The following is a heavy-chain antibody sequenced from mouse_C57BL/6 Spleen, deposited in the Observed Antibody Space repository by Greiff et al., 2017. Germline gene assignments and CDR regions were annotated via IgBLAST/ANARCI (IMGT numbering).Heavy chain of an antibody. CDR3: AREGVTTFDY. V-gene: IGHV3-6*01. CDR2: ISYDGSN. Sequence: VQLKESGPGFVKPSQSLSLTCSVTGYSITSGYYWNWIRQFPGNKLEWMGYISYDGSNNYNPSLKNRISITRDTSKNQFFLKLNSVTTEDTATYYCAREGVTTFDYWGQGTTLTVSS. J-gene: IGHJ2*01. D-gene: IGHD2-2*01. CDR1: GYSITSGYY.